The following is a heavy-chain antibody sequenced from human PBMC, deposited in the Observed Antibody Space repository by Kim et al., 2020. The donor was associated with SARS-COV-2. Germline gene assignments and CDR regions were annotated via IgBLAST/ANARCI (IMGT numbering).Heavy chain of an antibody. CDR1: GFTFSSYG. V-gene: IGHV3-30*03. CDR3: AAPAAAGDY. J-gene: IGHJ4*02. CDR2: ISYDGSNK. D-gene: IGHD6-13*01. Sequence: GGSLRLSCAASGFTFSSYGMHWVRQAPGKGLEWVAVISYDGSNKYYADSVKGRFTISRDNSKNTLYLQMNSLRAEDTAVYYCAAPAAAGDYWGQGTLVTVSS.